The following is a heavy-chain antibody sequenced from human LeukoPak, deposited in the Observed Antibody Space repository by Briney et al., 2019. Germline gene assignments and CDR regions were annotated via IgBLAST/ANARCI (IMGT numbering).Heavy chain of an antibody. V-gene: IGHV4-59*01. CDR1: GGSISSYY. CDR2: IYYSGTT. J-gene: IGHJ4*02. CDR3: ARGVYIAAAQYAY. D-gene: IGHD6-13*01. Sequence: TSETLSLTCTVSGGSISSYYWSWIRQPPGKGLEWIGYIYYSGTTNYNPSLKSRVTISVDTSKNQFSLKLSSVTAADTAVYYFARGVYIAAAQYAYWGQGTLVTVSS.